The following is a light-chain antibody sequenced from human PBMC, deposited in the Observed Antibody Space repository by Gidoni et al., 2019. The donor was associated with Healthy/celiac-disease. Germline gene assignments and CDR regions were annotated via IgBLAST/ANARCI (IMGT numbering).Light chain of an antibody. J-gene: IGKJ4*02. V-gene: IGKV2-28*01. Sequence: DTMLTKSLLPLPVPHGETASIPCRPSQSLLPSNGYNYLDWYLQKPGQSPQLLIYLGSNRASGVPDRFSGSGSGTDFTLKISRVEAEDVGVYYCMQDQRSSRTFGGGTKVEIK. CDR1: QSLLPSNGYNY. CDR2: LGS. CDR3: MQDQRSSRT.